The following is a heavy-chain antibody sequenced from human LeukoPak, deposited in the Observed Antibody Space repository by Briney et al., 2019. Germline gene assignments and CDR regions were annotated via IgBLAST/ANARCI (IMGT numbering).Heavy chain of an antibody. CDR2: INWNGSGA. D-gene: IGHD2-15*01. V-gene: IGHV3-20*04. CDR1: GFTFDDYG. J-gene: IGHJ4*02. CDR3: ASTQRGDYFDY. Sequence: GGSLRLSCAASGFTFDDYGMSWVRQVPGKGLEWVSGINWNGSGAGYADSVKGRFTISRDNSKNSLYLQMNSLRAEDTAVYYCASTQRGDYFDYWGQGTLVTVSS.